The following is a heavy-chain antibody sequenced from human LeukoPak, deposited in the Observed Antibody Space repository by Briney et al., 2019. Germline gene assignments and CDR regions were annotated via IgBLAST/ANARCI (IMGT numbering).Heavy chain of an antibody. Sequence: GRSLRLSCAASGFTFSSYGMHWVRQAPGKGLEWVAVVSYDGGNKYYANSVKGRFTISRDTSNNSLYLQMNSLRAEDTAVYYCVRAIVGASVAFHFWGQGTLVTVSS. CDR2: VSYDGGNK. D-gene: IGHD1-26*01. CDR3: VRAIVGASVAFHF. CDR1: GFTFSSYG. V-gene: IGHV3-30*03. J-gene: IGHJ3*01.